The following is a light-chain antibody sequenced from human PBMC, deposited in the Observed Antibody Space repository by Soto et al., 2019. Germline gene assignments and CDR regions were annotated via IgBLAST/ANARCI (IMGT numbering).Light chain of an antibody. CDR3: CSYAGRSTWDVV. V-gene: IGLV2-23*01. CDR2: EGF. CDR1: SSDVGGSGL. Sequence: SALTQPASVSGSPAQSLTISCTGSSSDVGGSGLVSWYQFHPGKAPKLLIFEGFKRPSGVSNRFSGSKSGSTASLTISGLQTEDEADYYCCSYAGRSTWDVVFGGGTKVTVL. J-gene: IGLJ2*01.